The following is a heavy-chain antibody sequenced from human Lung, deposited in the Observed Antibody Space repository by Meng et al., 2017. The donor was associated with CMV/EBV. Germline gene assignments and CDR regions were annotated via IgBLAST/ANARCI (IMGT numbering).Heavy chain of an antibody. Sequence: QGQLPEAGHGRGKPSGTLSLTVVVSGGSISSSNWWSWVRQPPGKGLEWIGEIYHSGSTNYNPSLKSRVTISVDKSKNQFSLKLSSVTAADTAVYYCASFPPPGKQWLVTDYWGQGTLVTVSS. CDR3: ASFPPPGKQWLVTDY. CDR1: GGSISSSNW. J-gene: IGHJ4*02. D-gene: IGHD6-19*01. V-gene: IGHV4-4*02. CDR2: IYHSGST.